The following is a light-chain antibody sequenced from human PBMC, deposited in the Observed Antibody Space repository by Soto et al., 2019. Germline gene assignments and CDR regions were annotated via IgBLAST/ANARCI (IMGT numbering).Light chain of an antibody. CDR1: NSNIGKNS. Sequence: QSVLTQPPSVSEAPGQKVTISCSGSNSNIGKNSVSWYQQLPGTAPKLLIYDNNNRPSGIPDRFSGSKSGTSATLGITGLQTGDEADYYCGTWDSSLSTVVLGGGTKLTVL. V-gene: IGLV1-51*01. J-gene: IGLJ2*01. CDR2: DNN. CDR3: GTWDSSLSTVV.